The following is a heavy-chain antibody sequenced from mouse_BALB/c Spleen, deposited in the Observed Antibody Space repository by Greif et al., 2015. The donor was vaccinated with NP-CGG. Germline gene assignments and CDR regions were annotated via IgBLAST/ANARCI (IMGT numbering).Heavy chain of an antibody. Sequence: VQLQQPGAELVKPGASVKLSCTASGFNIKDTYMHWVKQRPEQGLEWIGRIDPANGNTKYDPKFQGKATITADTSSNTAYLQLSSLTSEDTAVYYCAREDYYGSRAMDYWGQGTSVTVSS. D-gene: IGHD1-1*01. V-gene: IGHV14-3*02. CDR3: AREDYYGSRAMDY. J-gene: IGHJ4*01. CDR1: GFNIKDTY. CDR2: IDPANGNT.